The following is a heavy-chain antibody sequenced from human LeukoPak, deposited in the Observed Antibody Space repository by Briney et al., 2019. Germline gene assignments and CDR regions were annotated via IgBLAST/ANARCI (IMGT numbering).Heavy chain of an antibody. CDR3: ARGIREDDYNPDGYSYYYMDV. Sequence: PSETLSLTCSVSGGSISGTCYWTWIRQPPGKALEWIGYIHHSGSTNYNPSLKSRVAISTDTSNKQFSLTLRSVTAADTAIYYCARGIREDDYNPDGYSYYYMDVWAKGTTVTVS. D-gene: IGHD5-24*01. V-gene: IGHV4-61*01. CDR2: IHHSGST. J-gene: IGHJ6*03. CDR1: GGSISGTCY.